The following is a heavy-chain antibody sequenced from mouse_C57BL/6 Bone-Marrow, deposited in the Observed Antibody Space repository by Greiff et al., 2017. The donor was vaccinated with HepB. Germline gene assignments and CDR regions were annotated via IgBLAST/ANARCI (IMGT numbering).Heavy chain of an antibody. J-gene: IGHJ4*01. V-gene: IGHV10-1*01. Sequence: EVQGVESGGGLVQPKGSLKLSCAASGFSFNTYAMNWVRQPPGKGLEWVARIRSKSNNYATYYADSVKERFTISRDDSESMRYLQMNNLKTEDTALYYCVRRFPVLLRDHYYAMDYWGQGTSVTVSS. D-gene: IGHD1-1*01. CDR3: VRRFPVLLRDHYYAMDY. CDR2: IRSKSNNYAT. CDR1: GFSFNTYA.